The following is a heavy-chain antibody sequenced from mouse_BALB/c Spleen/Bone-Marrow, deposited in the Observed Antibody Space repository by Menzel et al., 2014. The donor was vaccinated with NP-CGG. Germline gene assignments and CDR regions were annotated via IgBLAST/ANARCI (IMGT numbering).Heavy chain of an antibody. CDR3: ARLSYYGRFAY. D-gene: IGHD1-1*01. J-gene: IGHJ3*01. CDR1: GFDFSRYW. V-gene: IGHV4-1*02. Sequence: EVKLVEPGGGLVQPGGSLKLSCAASGFDFSRYWMSWVRQAPGKGLEWIGEINPDSSTINYTPSRKDKFIISRDNAKNTLYLQMSKVRSEDTALYYCARLSYYGRFAYWGQGTLVTVSA. CDR2: INPDSSTI.